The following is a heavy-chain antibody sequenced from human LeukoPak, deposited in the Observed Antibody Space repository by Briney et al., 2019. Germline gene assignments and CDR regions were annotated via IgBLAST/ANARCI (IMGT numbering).Heavy chain of an antibody. J-gene: IGHJ4*02. V-gene: IGHV4-59*01. Sequence: SSETLSLTCTVSGGSISSYYWSWIRQPPGKGLEWIGYIYYSGSTNYTPSLKSLVTISVDTSKNQFSLKLSSVTAADTAVYYGAGTYYYDSSGYYHYSLWGQGTLVTVSS. CDR2: IYYSGST. D-gene: IGHD3-22*01. CDR3: AGTYYYDSSGYYHYSL. CDR1: GGSISSYY.